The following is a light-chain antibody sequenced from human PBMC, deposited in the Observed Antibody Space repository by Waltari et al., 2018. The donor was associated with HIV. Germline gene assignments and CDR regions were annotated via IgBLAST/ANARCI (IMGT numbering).Light chain of an antibody. V-gene: IGLV2-23*01. J-gene: IGLJ2*01. CDR1: SSDIGNYNL. CDR2: EGI. Sequence: QSALTQPASVSGSPGQPNTISCTGTSSDIGNYNLVSRYQQHPGKAPKLIIYEGIKRPSGVSNRISGSKSANTASLTISGLQAEDEADYFCSSYGGSSNWLFGGGTKLTVL. CDR3: SSYGGSSNWL.